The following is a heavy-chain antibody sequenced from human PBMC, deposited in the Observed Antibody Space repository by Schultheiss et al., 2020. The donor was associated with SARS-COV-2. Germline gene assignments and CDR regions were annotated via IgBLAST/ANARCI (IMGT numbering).Heavy chain of an antibody. D-gene: IGHD5-24*01. CDR1: GFTFSSYG. CDR3: AKEFSAEMATITAHYYYGMDV. J-gene: IGHJ6*02. V-gene: IGHV3-30*18. Sequence: GGSLRLSCAASGFTFSSYGMHWVRQAPGKGLEWVAVISYDGSNKYYADSVKGRFTISRDNSKNTLYLQMNSLRAEDMAVYYCAKEFSAEMATITAHYYYGMDVWGQGTTVTVSS. CDR2: ISYDGSNK.